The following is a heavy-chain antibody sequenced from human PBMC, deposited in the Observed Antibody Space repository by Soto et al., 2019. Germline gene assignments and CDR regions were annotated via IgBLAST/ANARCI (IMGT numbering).Heavy chain of an antibody. CDR1: GGSISSGGYS. Sequence: PSETLSLTCAVSGGSISSGGYSWSWIRQPPGKGLEWIGYIYHSGSTYYNPSLKSRVTISVDRSKNQFSLKLSSVTAADTAVYYCARAEYSSSWYWGRPPNYGMDVWGQGTTVTVSS. V-gene: IGHV4-30-2*01. CDR3: ARAEYSSSWYWGRPPNYGMDV. J-gene: IGHJ6*02. CDR2: IYHSGST. D-gene: IGHD6-13*01.